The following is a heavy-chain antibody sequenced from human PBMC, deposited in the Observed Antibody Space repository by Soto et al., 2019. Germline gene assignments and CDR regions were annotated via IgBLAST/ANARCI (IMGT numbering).Heavy chain of an antibody. Sequence: ASVKVSCRASGYTFTGYYMHWVRQAPGQGLEWMGWINPNSGGTNYAQKFQGWVTMTRDTSISTAYMELSRLRSDDTAVYYCARDHYYDSSGYYYSGFDYWGQGTLVTVSS. CDR1: GYTFTGYY. J-gene: IGHJ4*02. CDR2: INPNSGGT. D-gene: IGHD3-22*01. CDR3: ARDHYYDSSGYYYSGFDY. V-gene: IGHV1-2*04.